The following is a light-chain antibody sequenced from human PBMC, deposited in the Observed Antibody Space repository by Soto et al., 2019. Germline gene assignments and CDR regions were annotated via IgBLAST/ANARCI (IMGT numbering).Light chain of an antibody. Sequence: DIQMTQSPSTLSASVGDRVTITCRASQSIRNYVAWYQQKPGKAPKVLIYDASSFESGVPLRFSGSGSGTEFTLTISRLQPDDFATYYCQEYDSYSSTFGQGTKLQIK. V-gene: IGKV1-5*01. CDR1: QSIRNY. J-gene: IGKJ2*01. CDR3: QEYDSYSST. CDR2: DAS.